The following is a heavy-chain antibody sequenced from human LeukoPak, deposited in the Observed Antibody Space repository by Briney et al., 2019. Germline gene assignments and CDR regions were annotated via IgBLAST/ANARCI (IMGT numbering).Heavy chain of an antibody. CDR3: ARDRGYSGYDRMLYFDY. Sequence: TSVKVSCKASGYTFTSYGISWVRQAPGQGLEWMGWISAYNGNTNYAQKLQGRVTMTTDTSTSTAYMELRSLRSDDTAVYYCARDRGYSGYDRMLYFDYWGQGTLVTVSS. CDR2: ISAYNGNT. J-gene: IGHJ4*02. V-gene: IGHV1-18*01. CDR1: GYTFTSYG. D-gene: IGHD5-12*01.